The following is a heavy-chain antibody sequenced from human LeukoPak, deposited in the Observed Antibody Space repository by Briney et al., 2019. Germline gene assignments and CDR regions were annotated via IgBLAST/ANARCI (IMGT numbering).Heavy chain of an antibody. Sequence: SETLSLTCTVSGGSISSCYWSWIRQPAGKGLEWIGRIYTSGSTNYNPSLKSRVTISVDKSKNQFSLKLSSVTAADTAVYYCARVHRTPIYGDSIYWYFDLWGRGTLVTVSS. J-gene: IGHJ2*01. CDR1: GGSISSCY. D-gene: IGHD4-17*01. CDR2: IYTSGST. CDR3: ARVHRTPIYGDSIYWYFDL. V-gene: IGHV4-4*07.